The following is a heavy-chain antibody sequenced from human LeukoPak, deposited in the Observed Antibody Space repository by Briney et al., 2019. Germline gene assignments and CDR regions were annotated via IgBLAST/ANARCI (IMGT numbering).Heavy chain of an antibody. J-gene: IGHJ4*02. V-gene: IGHV1-3*01. D-gene: IGHD6-13*01. CDR1: GYTFTSYA. Sequence: ASVKVSCKASGYTFTSYAMHWVRQAPGQRLEWMGWINAGNGNTKYSQKFQGRVTITRDTSASTAYMELSSLRSEDTAVYYCASERGSSRARRFDYWGQGALVTVSA. CDR2: INAGNGNT. CDR3: ASERGSSRARRFDY.